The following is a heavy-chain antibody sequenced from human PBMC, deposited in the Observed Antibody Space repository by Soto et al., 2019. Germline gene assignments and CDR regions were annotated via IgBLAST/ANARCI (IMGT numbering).Heavy chain of an antibody. CDR2: IKQDGSEK. CDR3: ARLEATLVHYGMDV. J-gene: IGHJ6*02. V-gene: IGHV3-7*01. CDR1: EFSFSSYW. Sequence: GGSLRLSCAASEFSFSSYWMSWVRQAPGKGLEWVGKIKQDGSEKYYGDSVKGRFTISRDNSKNSLYLHMDSLRAEDTAVYYCARLEATLVHYGMDVWGQGTTVTVSS. D-gene: IGHD1-1*01.